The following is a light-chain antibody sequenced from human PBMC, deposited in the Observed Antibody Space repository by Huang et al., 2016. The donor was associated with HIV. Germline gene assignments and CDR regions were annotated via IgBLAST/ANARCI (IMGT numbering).Light chain of an antibody. CDR1: QSISSSY. CDR2: GAS. V-gene: IGKV3-20*01. J-gene: IGKJ3*01. CDR3: QQYGNSLFT. Sequence: EIVLTQSSGTLSLSPGERATLSCRASQSISSSYLAWYQQKPGQAPRLLIYGASGRATGGPDRFSGGGSGTDYILTISRLEPEDFAVYYCQQYGNSLFTFGPGTKVDIK.